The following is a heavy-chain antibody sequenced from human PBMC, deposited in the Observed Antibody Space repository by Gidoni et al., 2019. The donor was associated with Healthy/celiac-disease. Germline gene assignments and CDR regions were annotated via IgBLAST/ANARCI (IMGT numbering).Heavy chain of an antibody. CDR2: IKSKTDGATT. J-gene: IGHJ1*01. CDR1: GFTFSNAW. V-gene: IGHV3-15*07. Sequence: EVQLVESGGGLVKPGGSLRLSCAASGFTFSNAWMNWVRQAPGKGLESVGRIKSKTDGATTDSAAPVKGRFTISRDDSNNTLSLQMNSLKTEDTAVYYCTTLQHWGQGTLVTVAS. CDR3: TTLQH.